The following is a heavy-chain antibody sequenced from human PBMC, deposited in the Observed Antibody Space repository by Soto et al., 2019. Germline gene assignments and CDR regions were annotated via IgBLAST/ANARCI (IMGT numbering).Heavy chain of an antibody. V-gene: IGHV3-23*01. Sequence: GGSLRLSCAASGFTFSTYAMSWVRQAPGKGLEWISAISSSGDTTYYADSVKGRFTFSRDNSKNTVSLQMNSLRAEDTAIYYCAKVTRLGFGGGWDYWGQGTLVTVSS. CDR2: ISSSGDTT. D-gene: IGHD3-16*01. CDR3: AKVTRLGFGGGWDY. CDR1: GFTFSTYA. J-gene: IGHJ4*02.